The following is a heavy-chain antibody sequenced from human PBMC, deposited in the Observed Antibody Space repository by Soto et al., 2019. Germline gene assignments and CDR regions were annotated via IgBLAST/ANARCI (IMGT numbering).Heavy chain of an antibody. V-gene: IGHV3-30*18. D-gene: IGHD3-16*02. Sequence: QVQLVESGGGVVQPGTSLRLSCAASGFKFSIFAMHWVRQAPGKGLEWVAVISYDGSEKYYADSVKGLISISRDNSKNTLTLQMNSLRPDDTAVYFCAKALGELSPESYDYWGQGTLITVSS. CDR3: AKALGELSPESYDY. CDR2: ISYDGSEK. CDR1: GFKFSIFA. J-gene: IGHJ4*02.